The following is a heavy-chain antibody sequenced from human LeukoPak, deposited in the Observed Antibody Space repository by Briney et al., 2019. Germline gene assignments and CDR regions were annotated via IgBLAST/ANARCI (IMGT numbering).Heavy chain of an antibody. CDR3: ASQGYCSGGSCYDY. D-gene: IGHD2-15*01. Sequence: SVKVSCKASGGTFSSYAVSWVRQAPGQGLEWIGGIIPIFGTANYAQKFQGRVTITTDESTSTAYMELSSLRSEDTAVYYCASQGYCSGGSCYDYWGQGTLVTVSS. J-gene: IGHJ4*02. V-gene: IGHV1-69*05. CDR2: IIPIFGTA. CDR1: GGTFSSYA.